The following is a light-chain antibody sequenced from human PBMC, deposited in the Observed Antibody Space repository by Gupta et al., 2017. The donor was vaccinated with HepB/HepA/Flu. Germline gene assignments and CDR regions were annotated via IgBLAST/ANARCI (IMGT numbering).Light chain of an antibody. Sequence: QSALTQPASVSGSPGQSITISCTGTSSYVGPYNYVSWYQQHPGKAPKLMIYDVSNRPSGVSNRFSGSKSGNTASLTISGLQAEDEADYYCTSYTTSNSLVVFGGGTKLTVL. J-gene: IGLJ2*01. CDR2: DVS. CDR3: TSYTTSNSLVV. CDR1: SSYVGPYNY. V-gene: IGLV2-14*03.